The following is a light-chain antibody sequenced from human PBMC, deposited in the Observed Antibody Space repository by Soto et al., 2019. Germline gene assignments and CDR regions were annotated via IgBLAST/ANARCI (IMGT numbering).Light chain of an antibody. CDR1: QSVGSN. J-gene: IGKJ3*01. Sequence: EIVLTQSPGILSLSPGERATLPCWASQSVGSNLAWYQQKPGQAPRLLMYGASSRATGIPHRFSGSGSGTDFILTISRLEPEDYAVYYCQQYGTLPFTFGPGTKVEIK. V-gene: IGKV3-20*01. CDR2: GAS. CDR3: QQYGTLPFT.